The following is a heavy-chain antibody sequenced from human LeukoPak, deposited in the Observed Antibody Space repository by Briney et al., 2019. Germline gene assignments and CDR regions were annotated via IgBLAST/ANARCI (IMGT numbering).Heavy chain of an antibody. CDR2: ISSSPSTM. J-gene: IGHJ6*02. V-gene: IGHV3-48*04. Sequence: GGSLRLSCVASGFTFSNFDMNWVRQAPGKGLEWVSYISSSPSTMFFADSVKGRFTVSRDNAKNSLYLQMNSLRAEDTALYYCARERRNTPMDVWGQGTTVTVSS. CDR3: ARERRNTPMDV. CDR1: GFTFSNFD. D-gene: IGHD5-18*01.